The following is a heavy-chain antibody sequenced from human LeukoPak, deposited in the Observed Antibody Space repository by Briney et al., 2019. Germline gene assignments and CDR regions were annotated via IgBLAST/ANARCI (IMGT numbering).Heavy chain of an antibody. CDR2: IYDSGST. V-gene: IGHV4-59*01. J-gene: IGHJ4*02. Sequence: SETLSLTCTVSGASLSNYYWNWIRQPPGKGLEWIGFIYDSGSTSYNPSLKRRVTISVDTSKNQFSLKLSSVTAADTAVYYCARTDVLGDYFDYWGQGTLVTVSS. CDR3: ARTDVLGDYFDY. D-gene: IGHD3-16*01. CDR1: GASLSNYY.